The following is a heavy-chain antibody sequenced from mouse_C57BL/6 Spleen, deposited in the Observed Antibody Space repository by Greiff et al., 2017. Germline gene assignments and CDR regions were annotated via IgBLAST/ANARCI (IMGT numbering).Heavy chain of an antibody. V-gene: IGHV1-82*01. Sequence: QVQLQQSGPELVQPGASVKISCKASGYAFSSSWMNWVKQRPGKGLEWIGRIYPGDGDTNYNGKFKGKATLTTDKSSSTAYMQLSRRTSEDSAVYFCATQRGYWGQGTNLTVSS. CDR3: ATQRGY. CDR2: IYPGDGDT. J-gene: IGHJ2*01. CDR1: GYAFSSSW.